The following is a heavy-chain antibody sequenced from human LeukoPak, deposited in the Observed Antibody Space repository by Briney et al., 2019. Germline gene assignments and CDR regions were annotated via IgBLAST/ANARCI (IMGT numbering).Heavy chain of an antibody. CDR3: AKDLDGYYDSSGYSYYFDY. CDR2: ISGSGGST. Sequence: PGGSLRLSCAASGFTFSSYAMSWVRQAPGKGLEWVSAISGSGGSTYYADSVKGRFTISRDNSKNTLYLQMNSLRAEDTAVYYCAKDLDGYYDSSGYSYYFDYWGQGTLVTVSP. V-gene: IGHV3-23*01. J-gene: IGHJ4*02. D-gene: IGHD3-22*01. CDR1: GFTFSSYA.